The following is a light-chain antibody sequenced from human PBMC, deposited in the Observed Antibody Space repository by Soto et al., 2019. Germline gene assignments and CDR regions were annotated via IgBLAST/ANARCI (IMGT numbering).Light chain of an antibody. V-gene: IGKV3-11*01. Sequence: EVVLTQSPATLSLSPGESATLSCRASESISRNIAWYQQSPDQAPRLLIYDVSKRATGIPPRFSGSGSGTDFTLTVSGLEPEDFAIYYCQQATNWPPRTPPRTFGQGTKVEIK. CDR1: ESISRN. J-gene: IGKJ1*01. CDR2: DVS. CDR3: QQATNWPPRTPPRT.